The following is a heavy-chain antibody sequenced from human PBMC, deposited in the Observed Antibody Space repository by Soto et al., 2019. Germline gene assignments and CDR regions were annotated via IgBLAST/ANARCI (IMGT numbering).Heavy chain of an antibody. CDR1: GFTFSSYE. Sequence: EVQLVESGGGLVQPGGSLRLSCAASGFTFSSYEMDWVRQAPGKGLEWVAYVSSRGTTIYYADSVKGRFTISRDNAKNSLHLQMNSLRAEDTALYYCVKEKSVMYSGYDAFDIWGQGTMVTVS. CDR3: VKEKSVMYSGYDAFDI. D-gene: IGHD5-12*01. CDR2: VSSRGTTI. J-gene: IGHJ3*02. V-gene: IGHV3-48*03.